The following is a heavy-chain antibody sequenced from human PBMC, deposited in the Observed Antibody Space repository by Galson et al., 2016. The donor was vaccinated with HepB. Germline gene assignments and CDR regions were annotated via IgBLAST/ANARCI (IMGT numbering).Heavy chain of an antibody. V-gene: IGHV3-53*01. Sequence: SLRLSCAVSGFTVSNDFMSWVRQAPGMGLEWVSLIYSGGSTNYADSVKGRFTISRDNSKNTVYLQMNSLRVEDTAVYYGARGWGGGWIYRGQGTLVTVSS. CDR1: GFTVSNDF. J-gene: IGHJ4*02. D-gene: IGHD3-16*01. CDR2: IYSGGST. CDR3: ARGWGGGWIY.